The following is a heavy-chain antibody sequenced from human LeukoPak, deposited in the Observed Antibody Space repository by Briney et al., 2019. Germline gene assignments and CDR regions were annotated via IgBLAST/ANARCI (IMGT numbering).Heavy chain of an antibody. J-gene: IGHJ4*02. CDR3: ARDVITMVRGGVDY. Sequence: SETLSLTCTVSGDSINNYYWSWIRQPPGKGLEWIGYIFYSGGTKYNPSLKSRVAISIAMSKNQFSLNLNSVTAADTAVYYCARDVITMVRGGVDYWGQGTLVTVSS. CDR1: GDSINNYY. CDR2: IFYSGGT. D-gene: IGHD3-10*01. V-gene: IGHV4-59*01.